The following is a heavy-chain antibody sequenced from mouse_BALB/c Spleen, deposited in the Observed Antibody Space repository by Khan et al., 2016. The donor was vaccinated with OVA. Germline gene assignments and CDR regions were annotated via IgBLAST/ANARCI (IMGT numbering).Heavy chain of an antibody. Sequence: QVQLQQSGPGLVQPSQSLSITCTVSGFSLTSYGVHWVRQSPGKGLEWLGVIWSGGSTDYNPAFISRLSISKDNSKSQVFFQLNSLQANDTAIYYCARNWNWDYYAMDYWGQGTTVTVAS. CDR2: IWSGGST. J-gene: IGHJ4*01. V-gene: IGHV2-2*02. CDR3: ARNWNWDYYAMDY. CDR1: GFSLTSYG. D-gene: IGHD4-1*01.